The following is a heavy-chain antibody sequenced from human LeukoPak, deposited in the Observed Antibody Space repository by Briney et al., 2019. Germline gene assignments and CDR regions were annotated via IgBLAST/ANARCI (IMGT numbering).Heavy chain of an antibody. J-gene: IGHJ3*02. D-gene: IGHD6-13*01. V-gene: IGHV1-69*13. CDR3: ARGYIAAAGGAFDI. CDR1: GGTFSSYA. Sequence: GASVKVSCKASGGTFSSYAISWVRQAPGQGLEWMGGIIPIFGTANYAQKFQGRVTITADESTSTAYMELSSLRSEDTAVYYCARGYIAAAGGAFDIWGQGTMVTVSS. CDR2: IIPIFGTA.